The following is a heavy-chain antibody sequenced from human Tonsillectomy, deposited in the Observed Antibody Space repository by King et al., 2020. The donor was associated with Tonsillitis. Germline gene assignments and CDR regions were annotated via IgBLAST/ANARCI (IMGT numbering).Heavy chain of an antibody. J-gene: IGHJ4*02. CDR2: IYYSGGT. CDR1: GGSISSGGYY. Sequence: QLQESGPGLVKPSQTLSLTCTVSGGSISSGGYYWSWIRQHPGKGVEWIGYIYYSGGTYYNPSPKSRVTISVDTSKNQFHLKLSSVTVADTAVYYCARGPNFGYFDYWGQGTLVTVSS. D-gene: IGHD3-10*01. CDR3: ARGPNFGYFDY. V-gene: IGHV4-31*03.